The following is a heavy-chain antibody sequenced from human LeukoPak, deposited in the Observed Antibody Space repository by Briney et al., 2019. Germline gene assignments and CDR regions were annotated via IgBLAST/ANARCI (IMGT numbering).Heavy chain of an antibody. Sequence: GGSLRLSCAASGFTFRNYGFHWVRQAPGKGLEWVAVIYHDGSYKFYADSVKGRFTFSRDNSKNTVFLEMNSLRAEDTAMYYCTRDSAKSFDDWGQGTLVTVSS. J-gene: IGHJ4*02. V-gene: IGHV3-33*01. D-gene: IGHD4/OR15-4a*01. CDR3: TRDSAKSFDD. CDR1: GFTFRNYG. CDR2: IYHDGSYK.